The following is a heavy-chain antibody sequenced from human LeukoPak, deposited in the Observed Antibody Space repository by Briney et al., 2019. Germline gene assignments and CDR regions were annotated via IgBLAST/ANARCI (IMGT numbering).Heavy chain of an antibody. J-gene: IGHJ4*02. V-gene: IGHV1-69*04. D-gene: IGHD6-13*01. CDR2: IIPIFGIA. Sequence: ASVKVSCKASGGTFSSYAISWVRQAPGQGLEWMGRIIPIFGIANYAQKFQGRVTITADKSTSTAYMELSSLRSEDTAVYYCASIPVAAAASDYWGQGTLVTASS. CDR1: GGTFSSYA. CDR3: ASIPVAAAASDY.